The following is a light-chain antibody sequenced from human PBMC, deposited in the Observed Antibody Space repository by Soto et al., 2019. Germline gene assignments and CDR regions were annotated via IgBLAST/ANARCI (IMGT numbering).Light chain of an antibody. V-gene: IGLV2-14*03. J-gene: IGLJ2*01. Sequence: QSALPQPASVSGSPGQSITISCTGTSNDVGGYNYVSWYQQHPGKAPKLIIFDVTNGPSGLSTRFSGFKAGNTASLNFSGLHTEDKADYYCSSHIDSITLFGGGTKLTVL. CDR3: SSHIDSITL. CDR1: SNDVGGYNY. CDR2: DVT.